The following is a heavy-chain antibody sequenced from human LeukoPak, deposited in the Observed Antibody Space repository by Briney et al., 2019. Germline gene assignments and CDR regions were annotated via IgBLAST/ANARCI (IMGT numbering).Heavy chain of an antibody. J-gene: IGHJ4*02. CDR2: ISHVGGT. Sequence: GGSLRLSCAASGFTFSDYAMSWVRQAPEKGLEWVSTISHVGGTYYADSVRGRFTISRDDSKNMVYLQMDSLRAEDTAVYYCARAPPDGYNYFFVYWGQGTLVTVSS. CDR3: ARAPPDGYNYFFVY. CDR1: GFTFSDYA. V-gene: IGHV3-23*01. D-gene: IGHD5-24*01.